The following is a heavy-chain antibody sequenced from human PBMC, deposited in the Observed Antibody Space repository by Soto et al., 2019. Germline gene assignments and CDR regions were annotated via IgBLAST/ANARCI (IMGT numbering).Heavy chain of an antibody. J-gene: IGHJ6*02. CDR1: GGTFSSYA. CDR2: IIPIFGTA. Sequence: GASVKVSCKASGGTFSSYAISWVRQAPGQGLEWMGGIIPIFGTANYAQKFQGQVTISADKSISTAYLQWSSLKASDTAMYYCARLGSGFAPMEVWGQGTTVTVSS. CDR3: ARLGSGFAPMEV. V-gene: IGHV1-69*06. D-gene: IGHD2-15*01.